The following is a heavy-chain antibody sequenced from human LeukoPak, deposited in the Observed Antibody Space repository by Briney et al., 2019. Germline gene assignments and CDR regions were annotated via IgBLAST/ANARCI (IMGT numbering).Heavy chain of an antibody. CDR3: ARDAYYYGSAGEIDY. CDR1: GGSISSGDYY. Sequence: TLSLTCTVSGGSISSGDYYWSWIRQPPGKGLEWIGYIYYSGSTYYNPSLKSRVTISVDTSKNQFSLKLSSVTAADTAVYYCARDAYYYGSAGEIDYWGQGTLVTVSS. V-gene: IGHV4-30-4*08. CDR2: IYYSGST. J-gene: IGHJ4*02. D-gene: IGHD3-10*01.